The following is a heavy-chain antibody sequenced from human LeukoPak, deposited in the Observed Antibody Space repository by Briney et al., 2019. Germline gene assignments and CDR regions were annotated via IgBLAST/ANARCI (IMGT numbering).Heavy chain of an antibody. D-gene: IGHD3-16*02. V-gene: IGHV4-31*03. CDR1: GGSISSGGYY. Sequence: PSETLSLTCTVSGGSISSGGYYWSWIRQHPGKGLEWIGYIYYSGSTYYNPSLKSRVTISVDTSKNQFSLKLSSVTAADTAVYYCARASIYLHYYGMDVWGQGTTVTVSS. CDR2: IYYSGST. J-gene: IGHJ6*02. CDR3: ARASIYLHYYGMDV.